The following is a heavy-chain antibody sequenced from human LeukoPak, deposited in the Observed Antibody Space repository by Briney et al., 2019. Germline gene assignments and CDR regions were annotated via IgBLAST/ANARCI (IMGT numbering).Heavy chain of an antibody. CDR1: GFTFSSYS. J-gene: IGHJ4*02. D-gene: IGHD3-10*01. V-gene: IGHV3-21*01. Sequence: GGSLRLSCAASGFTFSSYSMNWVRQAPGKGLEWVSSISSSSTYIYYADSVKGRFTISRDNAKNSLYLQMNSLRAEDTAVYYCARGDRSAWFGELSDYWGQGTLVTVSS. CDR2: ISSSSTYI. CDR3: ARGDRSAWFGELSDY.